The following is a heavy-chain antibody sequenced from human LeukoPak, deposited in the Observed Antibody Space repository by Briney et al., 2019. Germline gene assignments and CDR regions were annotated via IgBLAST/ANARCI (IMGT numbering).Heavy chain of an antibody. Sequence: SETLSLTCAVYGGSFSGYYWSWIRQPLGKGLEWIGEINHSGSTNYNLSLKSRVTISVDTSKNQFSLKLSSVTAADTAVYYCARDGIVGAINYWGQGTLVTVSS. J-gene: IGHJ4*02. V-gene: IGHV4-34*01. CDR2: INHSGST. CDR1: GGSFSGYY. D-gene: IGHD1-26*01. CDR3: ARDGIVGAINY.